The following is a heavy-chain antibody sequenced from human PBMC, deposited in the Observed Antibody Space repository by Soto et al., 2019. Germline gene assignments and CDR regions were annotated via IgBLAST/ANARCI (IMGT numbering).Heavy chain of an antibody. CDR3: ARVRGGGSEYFFDY. V-gene: IGHV1-46*01. D-gene: IGHD2-15*01. Sequence: ASVQVSCKASGYTFTRHNVHWVRQAPGQGLEWMAIINPSGGTTYYVQKFEGRVTLTTDTSTSTVHMELSSLRSDDTAVYYCARVRGGGSEYFFDYWGQGTLVTVSS. CDR2: INPSGGTT. CDR1: GYTFTRHN. J-gene: IGHJ4*02.